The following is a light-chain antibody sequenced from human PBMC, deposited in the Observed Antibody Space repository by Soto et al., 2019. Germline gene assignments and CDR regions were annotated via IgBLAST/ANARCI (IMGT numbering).Light chain of an antibody. J-gene: IGKJ4*01. V-gene: IGKV3-15*01. CDR3: QHYDSLWG. Sequence: EIVMTQSPATLSVSPGERVTLSCRASQSVRSNLAWYQQKPGQVPRVLIYGASTRAIGIPDRFSCSGSGSEFALTISSLQSEDFAVYYCQHYDSLWGFGGGTKVEIK. CDR2: GAS. CDR1: QSVRSN.